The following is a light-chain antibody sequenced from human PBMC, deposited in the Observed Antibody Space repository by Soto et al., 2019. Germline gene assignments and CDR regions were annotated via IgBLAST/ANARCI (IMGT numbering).Light chain of an antibody. Sequence: EIVLTQSPGTLCLSPGERATLACRASERLSSVYLAWYQQRPGQPPRLLIYGASNRATAIPARFSGSGSGTDFTLTISSLEPEDFAVYYCQQRSNWPPITFGQGTRLEIK. J-gene: IGKJ5*01. CDR3: QQRSNWPPIT. V-gene: IGKV3-11*01. CDR2: GAS. CDR1: ERLSSVY.